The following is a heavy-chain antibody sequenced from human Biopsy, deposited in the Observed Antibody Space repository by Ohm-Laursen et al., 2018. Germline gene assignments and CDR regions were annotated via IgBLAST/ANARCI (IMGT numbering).Heavy chain of an antibody. D-gene: IGHD4/OR15-4a*01. Sequence: SLRLSCAASGFIFDDYAMHWVRQAPGKGLEWVSGISWDSGRIDYADSVKGRFTISRDNSKNTLYLQLNSLRVEDTALYYCAKDRRTMRVWYFDLWGRGTLVTVSS. CDR1: GFIFDDYA. CDR2: ISWDSGRI. V-gene: IGHV3-9*01. J-gene: IGHJ2*01. CDR3: AKDRRTMRVWYFDL.